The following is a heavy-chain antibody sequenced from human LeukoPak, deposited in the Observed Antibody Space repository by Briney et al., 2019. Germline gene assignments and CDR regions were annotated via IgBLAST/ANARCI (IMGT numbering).Heavy chain of an antibody. V-gene: IGHV3-30*04. D-gene: IGHD5-18*01. J-gene: IGHJ4*02. CDR1: GFTFSSYA. CDR3: ARDLSGYNYANPTQVDY. CDR2: ISNDGSYK. Sequence: GGSLRLSCAASGFTFSSYAMHWVRQAPGKGLEWVAVISNDGSYKYYADSVKGRFTISRDNAKNSLYLQMNSLRAEDTALYYCARDLSGYNYANPTQVDYWGQGTLVTVSS.